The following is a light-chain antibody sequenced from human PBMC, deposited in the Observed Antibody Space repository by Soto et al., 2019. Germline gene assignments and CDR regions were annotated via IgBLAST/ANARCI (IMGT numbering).Light chain of an antibody. CDR2: XXX. CDR3: SSYTSSSNHV. V-gene: IGLV2-14*01. CDR1: SSDVGGYNY. J-gene: IGLJ2*01. Sequence: QSALTQPASVSGSPGQSITISCTGTSSDVGGYNYVSWYQQHPGKAPKLMIXXXXXXXXXXXXXXSGSKSSNTASLTISGXXXXXXXXXYCSSYTSSSNHVFGGGTQLTVL.